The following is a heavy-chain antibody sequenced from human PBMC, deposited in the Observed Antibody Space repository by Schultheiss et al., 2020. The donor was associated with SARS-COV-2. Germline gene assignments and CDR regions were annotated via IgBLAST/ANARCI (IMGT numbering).Heavy chain of an antibody. J-gene: IGHJ4*02. D-gene: IGHD3-3*01. Sequence: GGSLRLSCAASKFTFSSYAMSWVRQAPGKGLEWVSYISSSGSTIYYADSVKGRFTISRDNAKNSLYLQMNSLRAEDTAVYYCARDGRTMTYFDYWGQGTLVTVSS. CDR3: ARDGRTMTYFDY. CDR2: ISSSGSTI. CDR1: KFTFSSYA. V-gene: IGHV3-48*04.